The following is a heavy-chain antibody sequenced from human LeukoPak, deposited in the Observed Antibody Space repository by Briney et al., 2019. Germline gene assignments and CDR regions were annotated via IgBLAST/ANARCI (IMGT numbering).Heavy chain of an antibody. D-gene: IGHD3-22*01. Sequence: GGSLRLSCAASGFTFSSYSMRWVRQAPGKGLKCLAVILYDGIMQYYSESMKGRLNISRDNSRNIVYMQMSSLRTEDTAVYYCARDPRGPTTYDSSARDSLDYWGQGTLVTVSS. J-gene: IGHJ4*02. CDR1: GFTFSSYS. CDR3: ARDPRGPTTYDSSARDSLDY. CDR2: ILYDGIMQ. V-gene: IGHV3-30*03.